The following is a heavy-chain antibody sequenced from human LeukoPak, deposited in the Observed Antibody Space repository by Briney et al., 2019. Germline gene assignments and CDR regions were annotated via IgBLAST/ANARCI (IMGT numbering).Heavy chain of an antibody. V-gene: IGHV3-33*06. D-gene: IGHD1-26*01. Sequence: PGRPLRLSCAASGFTFSSYGMHWARQAPGKGLEWVAVIWNDGSDKYYADSVKGRFTISRDNSKNTLYLQMNSLRAEDTAVYYCAKPTRGSGSFLIDFWGQGTLVTVSS. CDR3: AKPTRGSGSFLIDF. CDR2: IWNDGSDK. CDR1: GFTFSSYG. J-gene: IGHJ4*02.